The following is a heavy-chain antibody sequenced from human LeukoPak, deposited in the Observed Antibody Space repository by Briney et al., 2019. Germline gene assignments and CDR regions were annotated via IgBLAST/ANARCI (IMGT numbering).Heavy chain of an antibody. V-gene: IGHV1-2*02. CDR2: INPNSGGT. J-gene: IGHJ4*02. CDR1: GYTFTGYY. Sequence: ASVKVSCKASGYTFTGYYMHWVRQAPGQGLEWMGWINPNSGGTTYAQKFQGRVTMTRDTSISTTYMELSRLRSDDTAVYYCARDLGISGWYAPPLGYFDYWGQGTLVTVSS. CDR3: ARDLGISGWYAPPLGYFDY. D-gene: IGHD6-19*01.